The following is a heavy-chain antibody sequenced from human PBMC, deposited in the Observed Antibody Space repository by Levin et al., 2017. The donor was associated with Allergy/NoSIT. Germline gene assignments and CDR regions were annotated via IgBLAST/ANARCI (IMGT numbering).Heavy chain of an antibody. CDR1: GYRFTNYY. D-gene: IGHD5-18*01. Sequence: ASVKVSCKASGYRFTNYYVHWVRQAPGQGLEWMGNINPSGGRTNYAQKFQGRVTMTTDTSATTVYMELTSLRSEDTAVYYCASSQPEFDSWGQGTLVTVSS. V-gene: IGHV1-46*03. CDR3: ASSQPEFDS. J-gene: IGHJ4*02. CDR2: INPSGGRT.